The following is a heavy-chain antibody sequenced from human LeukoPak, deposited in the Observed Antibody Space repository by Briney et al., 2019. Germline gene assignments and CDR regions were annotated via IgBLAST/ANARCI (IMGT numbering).Heavy chain of an antibody. J-gene: IGHJ4*02. CDR1: GFTFSSYA. V-gene: IGHV3-30*04. CDR3: ARDLEFYYDSSRSPGY. D-gene: IGHD3-22*01. Sequence: PGGSLRLSCAASGFTFSSYAMHWVRQAPGKGLEWVAVISYDGSNKYYADSVKGRFTISRDNSKNTLYLQMNSLRAEDTAVYYCARDLEFYYDSSRSPGYWGQGTLVTVSS. CDR2: ISYDGSNK.